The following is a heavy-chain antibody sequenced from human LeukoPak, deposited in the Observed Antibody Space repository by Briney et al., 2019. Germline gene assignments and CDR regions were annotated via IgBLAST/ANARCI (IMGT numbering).Heavy chain of an antibody. CDR2: INRSGST. D-gene: IGHD2-2*01. V-gene: IGHV4-34*01. CDR3: ASGGYCSSTSCSYRKFDY. CDR1: GGSFSGYY. Sequence: SETLSLTCAVYGGSFSGYYWSWIRQPPGKGLEWIGEINRSGSTNYNPSLKSRVTISVDTSKNQFSLKLSSVTAADTAVYYCASGGYCSSTSCSYRKFDYWGQGTLVTVSS. J-gene: IGHJ4*02.